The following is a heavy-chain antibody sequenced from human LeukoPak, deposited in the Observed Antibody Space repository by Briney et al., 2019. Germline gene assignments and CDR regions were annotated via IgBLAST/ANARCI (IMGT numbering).Heavy chain of an antibody. D-gene: IGHD3-10*01. CDR2: IYTSGST. Sequence: KPSETLSLTCTVSGGSISSHYWGWIRQPPGKGLEWIGYIYTSGSTNYNPSLKSRVTISVDTSKNQFSLKLSSVTAADTAVYYCARHRRITMVRGVINWFDPWGQGTLVTVSS. J-gene: IGHJ5*02. V-gene: IGHV4-4*09. CDR1: GGSISSHY. CDR3: ARHRRITMVRGVINWFDP.